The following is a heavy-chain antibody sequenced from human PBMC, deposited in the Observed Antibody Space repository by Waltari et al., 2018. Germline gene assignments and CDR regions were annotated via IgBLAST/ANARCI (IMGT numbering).Heavy chain of an antibody. CDR1: GFTFSTFG. CDR2: VGPGPGSR. V-gene: IGHV3-23*01. J-gene: IGHJ4*02. CDR3: AKGTETLNRYFDF. Sequence: EVQLLESGGGLVQSGGSLRLSCAASGFTFSTFGMGWVRQAPGEGLGRVSTVGPGPGSRDYPGSVKGRFIISRDDSKGTLSLQMSSLRGDDTALYYCAKGTETLNRYFDFWGQGTLVTVSP.